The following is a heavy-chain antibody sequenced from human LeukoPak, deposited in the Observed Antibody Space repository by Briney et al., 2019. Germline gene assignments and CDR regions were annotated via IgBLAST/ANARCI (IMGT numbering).Heavy chain of an antibody. CDR3: ARPTDGDSTRYGMDV. D-gene: IGHD2-21*02. J-gene: IGHJ6*02. V-gene: IGHV3-53*01. Sequence: GGSLRLSCAASGFVVGGNYMSWVRQAPGKGLEWISVIYSGGSTYYADSVKGRFSTSRDSSTSTLFLQMDSLRVEDTAMYYCARPTDGDSTRYGMDVWGQGTTVIVSS. CDR2: IYSGGST. CDR1: GFVVGGNY.